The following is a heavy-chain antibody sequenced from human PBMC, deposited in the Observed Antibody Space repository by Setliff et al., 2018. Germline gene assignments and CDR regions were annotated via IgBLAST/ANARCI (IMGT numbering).Heavy chain of an antibody. CDR2: ISSDGSVK. CDR3: AVSSANY. V-gene: IGHV3-30*19. D-gene: IGHD2-15*01. J-gene: IGHJ4*02. CDR1: GFTFSSYG. Sequence: LRLSCAASGFTFSSYGMHWVRQAPGKGLAWVALISSDGSVKDYADSVKGRFTTSRDNSKNTLYLEMNSLTPADTAVYYCAVSSANYWGQGTLVTVSS.